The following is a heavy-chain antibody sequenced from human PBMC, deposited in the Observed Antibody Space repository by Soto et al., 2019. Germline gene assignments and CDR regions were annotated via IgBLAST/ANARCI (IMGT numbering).Heavy chain of an antibody. J-gene: IGHJ5*02. CDR2: ISGSGGRT. V-gene: IGHV3-23*01. D-gene: IGHD6-13*01. Sequence: QAPGKGLEWVSAISGSGGRTYYQDSVKGRFTISRQNSKNTLYLQMNSLRAQDTAVYYCAKDVAAAGLDPWGQGTLATVSS. CDR3: AKDVAAAGLDP.